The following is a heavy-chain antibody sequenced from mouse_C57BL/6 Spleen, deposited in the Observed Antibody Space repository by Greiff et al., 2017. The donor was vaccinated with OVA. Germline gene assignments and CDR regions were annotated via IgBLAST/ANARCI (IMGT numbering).Heavy chain of an antibody. CDR3: ARDPITTVVATYWYFDV. J-gene: IGHJ1*03. CDR1: GYTFTSYW. CDR2: IYPSDSET. Sequence: QVQLQQSGAELVRPGSSVKLSCKASGYTFTSYWMDWVKQRPGQGLEWIGNIYPSDSETHYNQKLKDKATLTVDKSSSTAYMQLSSLTSEDSAVYYCARDPITTVVATYWYFDVWGTGTTVTVSS. D-gene: IGHD1-1*01. V-gene: IGHV1-61*01.